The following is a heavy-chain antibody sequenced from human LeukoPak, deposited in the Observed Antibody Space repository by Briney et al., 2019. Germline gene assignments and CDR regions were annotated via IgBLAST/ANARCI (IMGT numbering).Heavy chain of an antibody. CDR2: INPSGGST. D-gene: IGHD2-15*01. Sequence: ASVKVSCKASGYTFTSYYMHWVRQAPGQGLEWMGIINPSGGSTSYAQKLQGRVTMTRDTSTSTVYMELSSLRSEDTAVYYCARDLIGGYCSGGSCYRTTTGYYYGMDVWGQGTTVTVSS. V-gene: IGHV1-46*01. J-gene: IGHJ6*02. CDR3: ARDLIGGYCSGGSCYRTTTGYYYGMDV. CDR1: GYTFTSYY.